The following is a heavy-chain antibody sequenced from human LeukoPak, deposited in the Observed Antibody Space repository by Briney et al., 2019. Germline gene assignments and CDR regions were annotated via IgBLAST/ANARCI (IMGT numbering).Heavy chain of an antibody. CDR2: IWYDGSNK. CDR1: GFTFSSYG. D-gene: IGHD2-15*01. CDR3: ATASYCSGGSCYLLIDY. Sequence: GGSLRLSCAASGFTFSSYGMHWVRQAPGKGLEWEAVIWYDGSNKYYADSVKGRFTISRDNSKNTLYLQMNSLRAEDTAVYYCATASYCSGGSCYLLIDYWGQGTLVTVSS. J-gene: IGHJ4*02. V-gene: IGHV3-33*01.